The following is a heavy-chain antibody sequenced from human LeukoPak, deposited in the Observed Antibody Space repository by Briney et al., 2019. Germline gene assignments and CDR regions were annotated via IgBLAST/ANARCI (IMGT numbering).Heavy chain of an antibody. CDR3: AKGVYQFYGSGSYTLDF. CDR2: IYSGGST. Sequence: GGSLRLSCAASGFTVSSNYMSWVRQAPGKGLEWVSVIYSGGSTYYADSVKGRFTISRDNSKNTLYLQMNRLRAEDTAVYYCAKGVYQFYGSGSYTLDFWGQGTQVTVSS. D-gene: IGHD3-10*01. CDR1: GFTVSSNY. V-gene: IGHV3-53*01. J-gene: IGHJ4*02.